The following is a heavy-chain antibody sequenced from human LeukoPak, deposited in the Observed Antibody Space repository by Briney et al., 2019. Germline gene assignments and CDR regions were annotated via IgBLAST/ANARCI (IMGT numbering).Heavy chain of an antibody. V-gene: IGHV3-21*01. CDR2: ISSSSSYI. CDR3: GRGGYSGYGFDY. J-gene: IGHJ4*02. D-gene: IGHD5-12*01. Sequence: PGGSLRLSCASSGFTFSSYSMNWVRQAPGKELEWVSFISSSSSYIYYADSVKGRFTISRDNAKNSLYLQMNSLRAEDTAVYYWGRGGYSGYGFDYWGQGTLVTVSS. CDR1: GFTFSSYS.